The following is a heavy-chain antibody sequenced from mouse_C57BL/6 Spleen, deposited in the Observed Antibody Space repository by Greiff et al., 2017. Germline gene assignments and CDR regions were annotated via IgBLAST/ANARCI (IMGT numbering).Heavy chain of an antibody. D-gene: IGHD2-4*01. V-gene: IGHV14-3*01. Sequence: VQLKQSVAELVRPGASVKLSCTASGFNIKNTYMHWVKQRPEQGLEWIGRIDPANGNTKYAPKFPGKATITADTSSNTAYLQLSSLTSEDTAIYYCARERGIYYDYDEVPNFDYWGQGTTLTVSS. CDR1: GFNIKNTY. CDR2: IDPANGNT. J-gene: IGHJ2*01. CDR3: ARERGIYYDYDEVPNFDY.